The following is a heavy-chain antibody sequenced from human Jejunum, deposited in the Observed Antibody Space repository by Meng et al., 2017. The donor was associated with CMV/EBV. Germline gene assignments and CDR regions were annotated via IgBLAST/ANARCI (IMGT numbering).Heavy chain of an antibody. CDR2: ISGSSGNI. V-gene: IGHV3-21*06. CDR1: SSYN. J-gene: IGHJ4*02. Sequence: SSYNMNWVRQAPGKGLEWVSSISGSSGNIHYADSVKGRFTISRDNAKNSLYLQMSSLRADDTAVYYCARGGRDVSGWTGSYFADHWGQGMLVTVSS. CDR3: ARGGRDVSGWTGSYFADH. D-gene: IGHD3/OR15-3a*01.